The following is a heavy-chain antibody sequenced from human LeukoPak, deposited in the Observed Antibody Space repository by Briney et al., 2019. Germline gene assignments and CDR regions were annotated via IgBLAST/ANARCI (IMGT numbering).Heavy chain of an antibody. CDR1: GFTFSNYA. Sequence: GGSLRLSCAASGFTFSNYAMNWVRQAPGKGLEWVSVISGSGGSTYYADSVKGRFTISRDNSKNTLYLQMNSLRAEDTAVYYCAKDLEGYCSSTSCYPDYWGQGTLVTVSS. CDR2: ISGSGGST. D-gene: IGHD2-2*01. J-gene: IGHJ4*02. V-gene: IGHV3-23*01. CDR3: AKDLEGYCSSTSCYPDY.